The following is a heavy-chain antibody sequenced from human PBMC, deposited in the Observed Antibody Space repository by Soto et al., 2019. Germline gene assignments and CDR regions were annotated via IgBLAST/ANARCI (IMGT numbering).Heavy chain of an antibody. D-gene: IGHD1-20*01. J-gene: IGHJ6*03. CDR1: GFTFSSYS. CDR3: ARDYNWNYYYYMDV. Sequence: PGGSLRLSCAASGFTFSSYSMNWVRQAPGKGLEWVSYISSSSSTIYYADSVKGRFTISRDNAKNSLYLQMNSQRAEDTAVYYCARDYNWNYYYYMDVWGKGTTVTVSS. CDR2: ISSSSSTI. V-gene: IGHV3-48*01.